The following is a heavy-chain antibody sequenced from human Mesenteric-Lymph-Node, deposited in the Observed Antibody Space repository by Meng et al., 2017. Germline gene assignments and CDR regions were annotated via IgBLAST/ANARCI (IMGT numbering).Heavy chain of an antibody. J-gene: IGHJ4*02. CDR3: ARNWDYDSLDA. D-gene: IGHD3-22*01. V-gene: IGHV4-38-2*01. CDR1: GYSISSGYY. Sequence: GSLRLSCAVSGYSISSGYYWGWIRQPPGKGLEWIGSIYHSGSTYYNPSLKSRVTISVDTSKNQFSLKLSSVTAADTAVYYCARNWDYDSLDAWSQGTLVTVSS. CDR2: IYHSGST.